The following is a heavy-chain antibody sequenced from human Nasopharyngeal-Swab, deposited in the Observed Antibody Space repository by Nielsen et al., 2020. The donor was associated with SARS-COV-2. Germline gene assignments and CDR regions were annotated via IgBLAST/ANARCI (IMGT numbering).Heavy chain of an antibody. V-gene: IGHV3-23*01. J-gene: IGHJ6*03. Sequence: GESLKISCAASGFTFSSYAMSWVRQAPGKGLEWVSAISGSGGSTYYADSVKGRFTISRDNSKNTLYLQMNSLRAEDTAVYYCASQGGCSGWYSSAFCYYMDVWGKGTTVTVSS. D-gene: IGHD6-19*01. CDR2: ISGSGGST. CDR1: GFTFSSYA. CDR3: ASQGGCSGWYSSAFCYYMDV.